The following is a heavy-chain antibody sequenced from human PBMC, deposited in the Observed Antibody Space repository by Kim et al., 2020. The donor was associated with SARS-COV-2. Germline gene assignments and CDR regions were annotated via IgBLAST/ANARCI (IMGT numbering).Heavy chain of an antibody. CDR3: ARPVGYCSGGSCYTPDVFNYGMDV. CDR2: IIPIFGTA. Sequence: SVKVSCKASGGTFSSYAISWVRQAPGQGLEWMGGIIPIFGTANYAQKFQGRVTITADESTSTAYMELSSLRSEDTAVYYCARPVGYCSGGSCYTPDVFNYGMDVWGQGTTVTVSS. J-gene: IGHJ6*02. CDR1: GGTFSSYA. V-gene: IGHV1-69*13. D-gene: IGHD2-15*01.